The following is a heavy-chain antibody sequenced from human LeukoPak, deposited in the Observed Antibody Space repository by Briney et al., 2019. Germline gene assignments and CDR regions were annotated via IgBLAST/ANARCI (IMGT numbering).Heavy chain of an antibody. D-gene: IGHD3-10*01. CDR2: IYTNGDT. J-gene: IGHJ6*03. CDR1: GGSISSGTYY. Sequence: PSETLSLTCTVSGGSISSGTYYWSWIRQPAGKGLEWIGRIYTNGDTKYNPSLKSRVTVSLDTSKNQFSLKLSSVSAADTAVYYCATSKLSGTHYYYYMDVWGKGATVTISS. CDR3: ATSKLSGTHYYYYMDV. V-gene: IGHV4-61*02.